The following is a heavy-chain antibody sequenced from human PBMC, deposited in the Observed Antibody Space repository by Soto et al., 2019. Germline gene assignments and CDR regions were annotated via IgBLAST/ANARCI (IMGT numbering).Heavy chain of an antibody. CDR2: IRSKANSYAT. CDR3: TRHPHQRGYSYGGYGMDV. Sequence: GGSLRLSCAASGFTFIGSAMHWVRQASGKGLEWVGRIRSKANSYATAYAASVKGRFTISRDDSKSTAYLQMNSLKTEDTAVYYCTRHPHQRGYSYGGYGMDVWGQGTTVTVSS. J-gene: IGHJ6*02. D-gene: IGHD5-18*01. CDR1: GFTFIGSA. V-gene: IGHV3-73*01.